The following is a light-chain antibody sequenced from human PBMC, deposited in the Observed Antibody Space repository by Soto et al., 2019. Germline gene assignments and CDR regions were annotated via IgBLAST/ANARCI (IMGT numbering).Light chain of an antibody. CDR2: GAS. J-gene: IGKJ5*01. V-gene: IGKV3-20*01. Sequence: EIVLTQSPGTLSLFPVERATLSCRASQSLITRYLAWYQQKPGQAPRLLIYGASSRATGIPDRFSGSGSGTDFTLTISRLEPEDFAVYSCQQYGTSPTFGQGTRLEIK. CDR3: QQYGTSPT. CDR1: QSLITRY.